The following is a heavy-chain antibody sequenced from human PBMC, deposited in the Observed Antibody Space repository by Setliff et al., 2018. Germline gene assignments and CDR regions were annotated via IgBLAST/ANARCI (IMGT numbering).Heavy chain of an antibody. J-gene: IGHJ4*02. CDR1: GFTFSSYA. V-gene: IGHV3-23*01. Sequence: GGSLRLSCAASGFTFSSYAMSWVRQAPGKGLEWVSAISGSGGSTYYADSVKGRFTISRDNSKNTLYLQMSSLRAEDTAVYYCAKGGYYYDSRGGYFDYWGQGTLVTVSS. CDR3: AKGGYYYDSRGGYFDY. CDR2: ISGSGGST. D-gene: IGHD3-22*01.